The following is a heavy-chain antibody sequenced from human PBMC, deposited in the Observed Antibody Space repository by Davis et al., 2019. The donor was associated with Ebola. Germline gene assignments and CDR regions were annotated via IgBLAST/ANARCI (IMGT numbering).Heavy chain of an antibody. CDR1: GFTFSSYW. D-gene: IGHD4-17*01. CDR2: ISSSSSYI. J-gene: IGHJ4*02. V-gene: IGHV3-21*01. CDR3: ARRNYGDYRTDY. Sequence: GGSLRLSCAASGFTFSSYWMSWVRQAPGKGLEWVSSISSSSSYIYYADSVKGRFTISRDNAKNSLYLQMNSLRAEDTAVYYCARRNYGDYRTDYWGQGTLVTVSS.